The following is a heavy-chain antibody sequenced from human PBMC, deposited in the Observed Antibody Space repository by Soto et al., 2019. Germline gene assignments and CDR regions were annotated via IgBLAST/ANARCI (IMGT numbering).Heavy chain of an antibody. CDR1: GFTFEDYA. CDR3: AKDSIRRSFSRSSTRARDAFDI. Sequence: EVHLVESGGGLVQPGGSLRLSCAVSGFTFEDYAMHWVRQAPGKGLEWVSGISWDSRSVAYADSVKGRFTISRDNAENFLHLQMNSLRAEDTAVYYCAKDSIRRSFSRSSTRARDAFDIWGQGTMVTVSS. V-gene: IGHV3-9*01. D-gene: IGHD6-6*01. J-gene: IGHJ3*02. CDR2: ISWDSRSV.